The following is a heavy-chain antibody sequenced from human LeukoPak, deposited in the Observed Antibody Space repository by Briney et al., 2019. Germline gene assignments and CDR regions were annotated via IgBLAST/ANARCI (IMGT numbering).Heavy chain of an antibody. D-gene: IGHD3-10*01. J-gene: IGHJ4*02. CDR1: GFTFSSYA. CDR3: ATRRDYYGSGSYYPLDY. CDR2: ISNSGGST. V-gene: IGHV3-23*01. Sequence: PGGSLRLSCAASGFTFSSYAMSWVRQARGKGLEWVSAISNSGGSTYYADSVKGRFTISRDNSKNTLYLQMNSLRAEDTAVYYCATRRDYYGSGSYYPLDYWGQGTLVTVSS.